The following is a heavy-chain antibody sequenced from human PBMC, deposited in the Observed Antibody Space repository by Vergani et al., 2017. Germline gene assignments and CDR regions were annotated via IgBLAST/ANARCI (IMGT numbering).Heavy chain of an antibody. D-gene: IGHD1-26*01. CDR1: GGSISSYY. J-gene: IGHJ4*02. CDR2: IYYSGST. Sequence: HVQLQESGPGLVKPSETLSLTCTVSGGSISSYYWSWIRQPPGKGLEWIGYIYYSGSTNYNPSLKSRVTISVDTSKNQFSLKLSSVTAADTAVYYCARYAVGAEYYFDYWGQGTLVTVSS. V-gene: IGHV4-59*01. CDR3: ARYAVGAEYYFDY.